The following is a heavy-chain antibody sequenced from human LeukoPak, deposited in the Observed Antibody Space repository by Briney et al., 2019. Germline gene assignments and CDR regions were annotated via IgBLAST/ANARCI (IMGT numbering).Heavy chain of an antibody. Sequence: PGGSLRLSCAASGFTFSSYGMHWVRQAPGKGLEWVAVISYDGSNKYYADSVKGRFTISRDNAKNTLYLQMDSLRAEDTAVYYCIVYSSGWQWGQGTLVTVSS. J-gene: IGHJ4*02. CDR1: GFTFSSYG. V-gene: IGHV3-30*03. D-gene: IGHD6-19*01. CDR2: ISYDGSNK. CDR3: IVYSSGWQ.